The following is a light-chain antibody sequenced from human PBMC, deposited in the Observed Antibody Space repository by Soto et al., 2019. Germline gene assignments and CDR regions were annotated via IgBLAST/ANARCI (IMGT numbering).Light chain of an antibody. V-gene: IGKV1-5*03. Sequence: DVQMTQSPSTLSASVGDRVTITCRASQSISSWLAWYQQKPGKAPNLLIYETSNLESGVPSRFSGSGSGTEFTITISRLQPDDFATYFCQQYPSFPLTFGGGTKVEI. CDR1: QSISSW. CDR2: ETS. CDR3: QQYPSFPLT. J-gene: IGKJ4*01.